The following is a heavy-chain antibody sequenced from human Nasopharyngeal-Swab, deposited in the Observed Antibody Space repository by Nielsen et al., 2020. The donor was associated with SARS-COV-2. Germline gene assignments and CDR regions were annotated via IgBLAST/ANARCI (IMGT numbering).Heavy chain of an antibody. J-gene: IGHJ4*02. CDR3: AGGLRPAAPFDY. Sequence: VRQMPGKGLEWMGIIYPGDSDTRYSPSFQGQVTISADKSISTAYLQWSSLKASDTAMYYCAGGLRPAAPFDYWGQGTLVTVSS. CDR2: IYPGDSDT. V-gene: IGHV5-51*01. D-gene: IGHD2-2*01.